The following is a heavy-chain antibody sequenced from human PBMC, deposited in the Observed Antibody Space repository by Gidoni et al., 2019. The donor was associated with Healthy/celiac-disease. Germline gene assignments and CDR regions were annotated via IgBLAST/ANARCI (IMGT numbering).Heavy chain of an antibody. D-gene: IGHD3-10*01. Sequence: QVQLVESGGGVVQPGRSLRLSCAASGFTFSSYAMDLVRQAPGKGLEWVAVMSYDGSKKYYADSVKGRFAISRDNSKNTLYLQMNSLRAEDTAVYYCARDTMVRGVPTLTLIYWGQGTLVPVSS. V-gene: IGHV3-30*09. CDR1: GFTFSSYA. CDR2: MSYDGSKK. CDR3: ARDTMVRGVPTLTLIY. J-gene: IGHJ4*02.